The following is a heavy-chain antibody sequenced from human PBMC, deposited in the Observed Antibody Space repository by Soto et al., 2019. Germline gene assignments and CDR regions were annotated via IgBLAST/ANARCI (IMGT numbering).Heavy chain of an antibody. Sequence: GGSLRLSCAASGFIFSSYSMNWVRQAPGKGPEWVSYISSSSGTIYYADSVKGRFTISRDNAKNSLYLQMNSLRAEDTAVYYCARPSWANWFDPWGQGTLVTVSS. CDR3: ARPSWANWFDP. CDR1: GFIFSSYS. D-gene: IGHD6-6*01. V-gene: IGHV3-48*01. CDR2: ISSSSGTI. J-gene: IGHJ5*02.